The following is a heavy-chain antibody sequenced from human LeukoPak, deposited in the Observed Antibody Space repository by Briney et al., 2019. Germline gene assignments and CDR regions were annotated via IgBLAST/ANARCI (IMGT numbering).Heavy chain of an antibody. CDR2: MNPNSGNT. V-gene: IGHV1-8*02. Sequence: ASVKVSCKASGGTFSSYAISWVRQATGQGLEWMGWMNPNSGNTGYAQKFQGRVTMTRNTSISTAYMELSSLRSEDTAVYYCARGLRGTMVRGVIKRPYYFDYWGQGTLVTVSS. CDR1: GGTFSSYA. J-gene: IGHJ4*02. D-gene: IGHD3-10*01. CDR3: ARGLRGTMVRGVIKRPYYFDY.